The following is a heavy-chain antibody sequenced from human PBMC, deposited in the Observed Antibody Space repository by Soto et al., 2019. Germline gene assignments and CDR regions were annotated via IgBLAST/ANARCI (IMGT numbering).Heavy chain of an antibody. V-gene: IGHV1-69*12. CDR3: ARDPDCISTSCYGNWFDP. CDR2: IIPIFGTA. CDR1: GGTFSSYA. J-gene: IGHJ5*02. Sequence: QVQLVQSGAEVKKPGSSVKVSCKASGGTFSSYAISWVRQAPGQGLEWMGGIIPIFGTANYAQKFQGRVTITADESKSTAYMELSSLRSEDTAVYYCARDPDCISTSCYGNWFDPWGQGTLVTVSS. D-gene: IGHD2-2*01.